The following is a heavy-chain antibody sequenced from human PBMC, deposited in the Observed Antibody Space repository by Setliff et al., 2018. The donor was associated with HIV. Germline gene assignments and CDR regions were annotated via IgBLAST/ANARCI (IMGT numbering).Heavy chain of an antibody. D-gene: IGHD7-27*01. CDR3: ARDLNWGFDY. CDR1: GFTFSSYS. J-gene: IGHJ4*02. CDR2: ISGDTRII. Sequence: SLRLSCAASGFTFSSYSMNWVRQAPGKGLEWVSYISGDTRIINYADSVKGRFTISRDNAKNSLYLQMNSLRVEDTALYYCARDLNWGFDYWGQGTLVTVSS. V-gene: IGHV3-48*01.